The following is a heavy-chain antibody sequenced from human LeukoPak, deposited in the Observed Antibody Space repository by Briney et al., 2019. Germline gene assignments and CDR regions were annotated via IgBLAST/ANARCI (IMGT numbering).Heavy chain of an antibody. CDR2: TYYRSKWYN. CDR3: AREITDAFDI. D-gene: IGHD1-14*01. V-gene: IGHV6-1*01. Sequence: PSQTLSLTCAISGDSVSSNSAAWNSIRQSPSRGLEWLARTYYRSKWYNVYAVSVKSRITINPDTSKNQLSLQLNSVSPEDTAVYYCAREITDAFDIWGQGTMVTVSS. J-gene: IGHJ3*02. CDR1: GDSVSSNSAA.